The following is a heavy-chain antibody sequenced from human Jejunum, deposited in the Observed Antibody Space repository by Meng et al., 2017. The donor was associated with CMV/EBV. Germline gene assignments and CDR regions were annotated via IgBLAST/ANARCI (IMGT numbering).Heavy chain of an antibody. Sequence: FPFSGYGLGGVRPAPGQGLEWMGWISVSNGNTNYAQKFQGRVTMTTDTSTTTAYMELTNLRSDDTAVYYCARETARPLAGGGYDYWGQGALVTVSS. J-gene: IGHJ4*02. V-gene: IGHV1-18*01. CDR2: ISVSNGNT. CDR1: FPFSGYG. D-gene: IGHD3-16*01. CDR3: ARETARPLAGGGYDY.